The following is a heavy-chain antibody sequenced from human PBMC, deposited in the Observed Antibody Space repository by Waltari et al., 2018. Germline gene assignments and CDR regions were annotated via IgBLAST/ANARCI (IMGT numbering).Heavy chain of an antibody. CDR2: RGYDGSNK. D-gene: IGHD6-6*01. V-gene: IGHV3-33*06. J-gene: IGHJ3*02. CDR1: GFTFSSYG. CDR3: AKDGSIAARLSAFDI. Sequence: QVQLVESGGGVVQPGRSLRLSCAASGFTFSSYGMHWVRHAPGKGLEWVAVRGYDGSNKYYADSVKGRFTISRDNSKNTLYLQMNSLRAEDTAVYYCAKDGSIAARLSAFDIWGQGTMVTVSS.